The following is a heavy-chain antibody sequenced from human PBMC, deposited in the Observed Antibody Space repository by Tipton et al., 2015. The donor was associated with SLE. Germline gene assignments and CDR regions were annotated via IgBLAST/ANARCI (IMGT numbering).Heavy chain of an antibody. V-gene: IGHV3-21*03. CDR1: GFTFNSYA. CDR3: ARVGDGHAPDY. Sequence: SLRLSCAASGFTFNSYAMSWVRQAPGKGLEWVSSISSSSSYIYYADSVKGRFTISRDNAKNSLYLQMNSLRAEDTAVYYCARVGDGHAPDYWGQGTLVTVSS. D-gene: IGHD5-24*01. J-gene: IGHJ4*02. CDR2: ISSSSSYI.